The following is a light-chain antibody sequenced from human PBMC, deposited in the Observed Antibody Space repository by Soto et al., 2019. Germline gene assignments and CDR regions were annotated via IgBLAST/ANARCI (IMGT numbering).Light chain of an antibody. CDR2: EDT. V-gene: IGLV3-1*01. CDR1: KLGGRF. J-gene: IGLJ1*01. CDR3: QAWDSSTAV. Sequence: SYELTQPPSVSVSPGQTASITCSGDKLGGRFVCWYQQKPGQSPVLVMYEDTKRPSGIPERFSGSNSGNTAILTISGTLAMDEADYYCQAWDSSTAVFGTGTKVTVL.